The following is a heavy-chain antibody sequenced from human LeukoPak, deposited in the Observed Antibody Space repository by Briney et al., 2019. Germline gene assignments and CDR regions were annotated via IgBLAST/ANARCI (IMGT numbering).Heavy chain of an antibody. D-gene: IGHD3-16*02. CDR1: GFTFSSYW. V-gene: IGHV3-7*03. CDR2: IRQDGSEK. Sequence: GGSLRLSCAASGFTFSSYWMIWVRQAPGKGLEWVANIRQDGSEKYYVASVRGRFTISRDNAKNSLYLQMNSLRAEDTALYYCARQQLIDFYYYYMDVWGKGTTVTVSS. J-gene: IGHJ6*03. CDR3: ARQQLIDFYYYYMDV.